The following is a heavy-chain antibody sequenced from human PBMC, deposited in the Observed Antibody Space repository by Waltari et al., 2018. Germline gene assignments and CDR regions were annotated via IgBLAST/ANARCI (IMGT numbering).Heavy chain of an antibody. CDR1: GGSFSGYY. CDR3: ARGGYSGYEPRRWFDS. J-gene: IGHJ5*01. V-gene: IGHV4-34*01. CDR2: INYSGSR. D-gene: IGHD5-12*01. Sequence: QVQLQQWGAGLLKPSETLSLTCVVDGGSFSGYYWSWIRQPPEKGLEWIGEINYSGSRQDNPSLKRRVTISIDTSKNQFSLNLRSVTAADMGVYYCARGGYSGYEPRRWFDSWGQGTLVTVAS.